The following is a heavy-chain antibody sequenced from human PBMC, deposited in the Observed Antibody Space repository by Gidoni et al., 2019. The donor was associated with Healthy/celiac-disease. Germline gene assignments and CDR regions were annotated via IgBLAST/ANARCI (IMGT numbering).Heavy chain of an antibody. V-gene: IGHV5-51*01. CDR1: GYSCTGYW. CDR3: AHGGPHSLWYGMDF. Sequence: VQLVQSGAEVRKPGESRKSSCKGSGYSCTGYWIGWVRQSPGKGLEWMGIIYPGDSDTRYSPSFHGQVTISADKSISTAYLQWRSLKASDTAMYYCAHGGPHSLWYGMDFWGQGTTVTVSS. CDR2: IYPGDSDT. J-gene: IGHJ6*02. D-gene: IGHD3-16*01.